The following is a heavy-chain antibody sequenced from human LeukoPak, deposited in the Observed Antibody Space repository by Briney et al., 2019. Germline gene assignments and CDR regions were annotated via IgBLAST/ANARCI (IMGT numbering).Heavy chain of an antibody. CDR1: GGTFSSYA. D-gene: IGHD6-19*01. CDR3: ARTTTDSSGWYPSAEYFQH. Sequence: ASVKVSCKASGGTFSSYAISWVRQAPGQRLEWMGWINAGNGNTKYSQKFQGRVTITRDTSASTAYMELSSLRSEDTAVYYCARTTTDSSGWYPSAEYFQHWGQGTLVTVSS. J-gene: IGHJ1*01. CDR2: INAGNGNT. V-gene: IGHV1-3*01.